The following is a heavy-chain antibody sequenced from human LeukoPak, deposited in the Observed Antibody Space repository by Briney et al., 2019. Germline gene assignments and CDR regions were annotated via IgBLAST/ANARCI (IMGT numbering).Heavy chain of an antibody. Sequence: PGGSLTLSCTASGFSFSNSWMNWVRQAPGKGLEWVANIKQDGSEKYYVDSVKGRFTISRDNAKNSLYLQMNSLRADDTAVYYCTRASIVALPGYWGQGTLVTVSS. J-gene: IGHJ4*02. V-gene: IGHV3-7*05. CDR2: IKQDGSEK. CDR1: GFSFSNSW. CDR3: TRASIVALPGY. D-gene: IGHD6-6*01.